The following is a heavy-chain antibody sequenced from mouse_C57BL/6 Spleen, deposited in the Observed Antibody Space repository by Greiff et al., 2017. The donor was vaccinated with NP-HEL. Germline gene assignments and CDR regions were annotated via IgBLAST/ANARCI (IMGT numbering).Heavy chain of an antibody. J-gene: IGHJ4*01. D-gene: IGHD1-1*01. CDR1: GYTFTSYW. CDR2: IDPSDSYT. CDR3: ARWGTTVVDAMDY. V-gene: IGHV1-50*01. Sequence: VQLQQPGAELVKPGASVKLSCKASGYTFTSYWMQWVKQRPGQGLEWIGEIDPSDSYTNYNQKFKGKATLTVDTSSSTAYMQLSSLTSEDSAVYYCARWGTTVVDAMDYWGQGTSVTVSS.